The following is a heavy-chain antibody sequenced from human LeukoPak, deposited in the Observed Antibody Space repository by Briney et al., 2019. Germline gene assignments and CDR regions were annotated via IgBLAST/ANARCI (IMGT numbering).Heavy chain of an antibody. CDR3: ASRGTWFGELWFGYFDY. J-gene: IGHJ4*02. CDR1: GFTFSSYA. CDR2: ISYDGSNK. V-gene: IGHV3-30-3*01. D-gene: IGHD3-10*01. Sequence: GGSLRLSCAASGFTFSSYAMHWVRQAPGKGLEWVAVISYDGSNKYYADSVKGRFTISRDNSKNTLYLQMNSLRAEDTAVYYCASRGTWFGELWFGYFDYWGQGTLVTVSS.